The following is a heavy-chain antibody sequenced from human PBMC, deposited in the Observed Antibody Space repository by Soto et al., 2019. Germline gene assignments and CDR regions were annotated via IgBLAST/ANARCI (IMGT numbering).Heavy chain of an antibody. CDR2: ISVYNGNT. V-gene: IGHV1-18*01. CDR1: GYTFSTYG. CDR3: ARSPNYYYYMDV. J-gene: IGHJ6*03. Sequence: QVRLVQSGAEVKKPGASVKVSCKASGYTFSTYGISWVRQAPGQGLEWMGWISVYNGNTKYAQKLQGRVTMTADTSTSTAYMELRSLRSDDTAVYYCARSPNYYYYMDVWGKGTTVTVSS.